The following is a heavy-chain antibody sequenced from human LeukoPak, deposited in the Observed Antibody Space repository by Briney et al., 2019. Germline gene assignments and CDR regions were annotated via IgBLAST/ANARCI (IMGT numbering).Heavy chain of an antibody. V-gene: IGHV1-8*03. Sequence: GASVRVSCKASGYTFTSYDINWVRQATGQGLEWMGWMNLNSGNTGYAQKFQGRVTITRNTSISTAYMELSSLRSEDTAVYYCARGVTMVRGVQYYNWFDPWGQGTLVTVSS. J-gene: IGHJ5*02. CDR1: GYTFTSYD. CDR3: ARGVTMVRGVQYYNWFDP. CDR2: MNLNSGNT. D-gene: IGHD3-10*01.